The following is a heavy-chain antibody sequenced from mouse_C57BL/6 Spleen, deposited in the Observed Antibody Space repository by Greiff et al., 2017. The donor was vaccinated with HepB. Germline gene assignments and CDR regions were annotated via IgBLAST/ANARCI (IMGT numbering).Heavy chain of an antibody. CDR2: IRSKSNNYAT. V-gene: IGHV10-1*01. CDR1: GFSFNTYA. CDR3: VRHGPYDYDRYFDV. J-gene: IGHJ1*03. D-gene: IGHD2-4*01. Sequence: EVQLVESGGGLVQPKGSLKLSCAASGFSFNTYAMNWVRQAPGKGLEWVARIRSKSNNYATYYADSVKDRFTISRDDSESMLYLQMNNLKTEDTAMYYCVRHGPYDYDRYFDVWGTGTTVTVSS.